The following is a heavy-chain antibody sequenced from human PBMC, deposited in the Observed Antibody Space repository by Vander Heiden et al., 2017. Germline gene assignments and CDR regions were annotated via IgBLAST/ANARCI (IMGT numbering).Heavy chain of an antibody. Sequence: QVQLQESGPGLVKPSQTLSLTCTVSGGSISSGGYYWSWIRQHPGKGLEWIGYIYYSGSTYYNPALKSRVTISVDTSKNQFSLKLSSVTAADTAVYYCARGPEGGGVITWYYYYGMDVWGQGTTVTVSS. J-gene: IGHJ6*02. D-gene: IGHD3-10*01. V-gene: IGHV4-31*03. CDR3: ARGPEGGGVITWYYYYGMDV. CDR2: IYYSGST. CDR1: GGSISSGGYY.